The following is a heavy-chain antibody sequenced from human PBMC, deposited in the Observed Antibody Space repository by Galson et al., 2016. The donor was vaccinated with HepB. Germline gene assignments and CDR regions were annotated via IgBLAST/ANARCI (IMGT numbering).Heavy chain of an antibody. D-gene: IGHD3-22*01. V-gene: IGHV3-23*01. Sequence: SLRLSCAASGFSFNNYAMSWVRQAPGKGLEWVSGISGSGGSTYSADSVKGRFTIPRDNSKNTLYLQMNSLRAEDTAAYYCAKEDSMIVVGGFDYWGQGTLVTVSS. J-gene: IGHJ4*02. CDR3: AKEDSMIVVGGFDY. CDR1: GFSFNNYA. CDR2: ISGSGGST.